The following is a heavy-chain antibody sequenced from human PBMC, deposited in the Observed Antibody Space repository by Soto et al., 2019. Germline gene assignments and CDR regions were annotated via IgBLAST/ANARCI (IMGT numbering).Heavy chain of an antibody. J-gene: IGHJ3*02. CDR2: ISGSGGYT. CDR3: AKGYYDTTAEGAFDI. D-gene: IGHD3-22*01. CDR1: GFTFSSYG. Sequence: GGSLRLSCAASGFTFSSYGMSWVRQAPGKGLEWVSAISGSGGYTYYADSVKGRFTISRDNSKNTLYLQMNSLRAEDTAVYYCAKGYYDTTAEGAFDIWGQGTVVTVSS. V-gene: IGHV3-23*01.